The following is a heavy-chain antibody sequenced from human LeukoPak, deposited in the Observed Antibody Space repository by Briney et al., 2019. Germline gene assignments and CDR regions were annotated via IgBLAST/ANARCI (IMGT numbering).Heavy chain of an antibody. CDR3: ARLDSSSYVTKDY. J-gene: IGHJ4*02. D-gene: IGHD6-13*01. CDR2: IIPIFGTA. V-gene: IGHV1-69*13. Sequence: SVKVSCKASGYTFTSYGISWVRQAPGQGLEWMGGIIPIFGTANYAQKFQGRVTITADESTSTAYMELSSLRSEDTAVYYCARLDSSSYVTKDYWGQGTLVTVSS. CDR1: GYTFTSYG.